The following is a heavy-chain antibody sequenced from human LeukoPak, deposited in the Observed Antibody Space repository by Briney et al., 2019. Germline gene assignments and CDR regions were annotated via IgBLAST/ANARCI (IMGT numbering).Heavy chain of an antibody. CDR1: GGSFSGYY. Sequence: KPSETLSLTCAVYGGSFSGYYWSWIRQPPGKGLEWIGEINHSGSTNYNPSLKSRVTISVDTSKNQFSLKLSSVTAADTAVYYCARAVVVALGSYFDYWGQGTLVTVSS. D-gene: IGHD2-15*01. J-gene: IGHJ4*02. CDR2: INHSGST. V-gene: IGHV4-34*01. CDR3: ARAVVVALGSYFDY.